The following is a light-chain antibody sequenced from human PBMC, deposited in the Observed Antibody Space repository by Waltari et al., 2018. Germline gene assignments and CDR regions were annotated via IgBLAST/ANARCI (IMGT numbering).Light chain of an antibody. J-gene: IGKJ2*01. V-gene: IGKV1-5*03. CDR3: QQYNSSPMYT. CDR1: QSISSW. Sequence: DIQMTQSPSTLSASVGDRVTITCRASQSISSWLAWYQQKPGKAPKLLIYKASSLESGVPSRFRGSGSGTEFTLTISSLQPDDFATYYCQQYNSSPMYTFGQGTKLEIK. CDR2: KAS.